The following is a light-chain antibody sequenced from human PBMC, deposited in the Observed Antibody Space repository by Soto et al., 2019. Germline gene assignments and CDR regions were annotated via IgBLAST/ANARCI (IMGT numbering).Light chain of an antibody. CDR2: AAS. V-gene: IGKV1-39*01. J-gene: IGKJ4*01. CDR1: QSISNY. Sequence: DIQMTQSPASLSASVGDRVTVTCRAGQSISNYLNWYQQKPGKAPKLLIYAASVLQSGVPSRFSGSGSGTEFTLSINSVQAEDFAIYYCQQIYNTPLTFGGGTKVE. CDR3: QQIYNTPLT.